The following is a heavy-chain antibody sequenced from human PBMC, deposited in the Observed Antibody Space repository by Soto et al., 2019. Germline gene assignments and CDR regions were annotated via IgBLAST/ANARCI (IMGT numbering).Heavy chain of an antibody. CDR1: GYAFTTYG. Sequence: QVHLVQSGAEVKKPGASVKVSCKGSGYAFTTYGITWVRQAPGQGLEWMGWISAHNGNTNYAQKLQGRVTVTRDTSTSTAYMELRSLRSADTAVYYCARGRYGEYWGQGALVTVSS. D-gene: IGHD3-10*01. J-gene: IGHJ4*02. V-gene: IGHV1-18*01. CDR3: ARGRYGEY. CDR2: ISAHNGNT.